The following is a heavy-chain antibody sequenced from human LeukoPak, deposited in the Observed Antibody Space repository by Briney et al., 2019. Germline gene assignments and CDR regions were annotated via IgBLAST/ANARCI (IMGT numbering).Heavy chain of an antibody. J-gene: IGHJ4*02. D-gene: IGHD3-10*01. CDR1: GYTFTSYG. Sequence: ASVKVSCKASGYTFTSYGISWVRQATGQGLEWLGWMNPNSRNTGYAQKFQGRVTMTRNTSINTAYMELSSLRSEDTAVYYCARGPLYGSGNYPGNYWGQGTLVTVSS. CDR3: ARGPLYGSGNYPGNY. V-gene: IGHV1-8*02. CDR2: MNPNSRNT.